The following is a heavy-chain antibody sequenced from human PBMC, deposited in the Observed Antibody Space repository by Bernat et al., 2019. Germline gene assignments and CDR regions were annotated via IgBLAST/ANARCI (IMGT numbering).Heavy chain of an antibody. CDR3: ERGAYLGGDCYPWLPYYFDY. CDR1: GFTFSSYG. D-gene: IGHD2-21*02. V-gene: IGHV3-33*01. CDR2: IWYDGSNK. Sequence: QVQLVESGGGVVQPGRSLRLSCAASGFTFSSYGMHWVRQAPGKGLEWVAGIWYDGSNKYYADSVKGRFTISRDNAKNTMYLQMNSLRAEDTAVYYCERGAYLGGDCYPWLPYYFDYWGQGTLVTVSS. J-gene: IGHJ4*02.